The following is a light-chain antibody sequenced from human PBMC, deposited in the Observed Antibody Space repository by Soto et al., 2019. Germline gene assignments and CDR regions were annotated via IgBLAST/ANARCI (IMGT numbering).Light chain of an antibody. Sequence: EIVLTQSPGTMSLSPGERATLSCRASQTISNSYSAWYQQKPGQAPRHLIYGASTRATGIPERFSGSGSGTDFTLTISRLEPGDFAVYYCQVYGDSSPTFGQGNKVEIK. V-gene: IGKV3-20*01. J-gene: IGKJ1*01. CDR3: QVYGDSSPT. CDR1: QTISNSY. CDR2: GAS.